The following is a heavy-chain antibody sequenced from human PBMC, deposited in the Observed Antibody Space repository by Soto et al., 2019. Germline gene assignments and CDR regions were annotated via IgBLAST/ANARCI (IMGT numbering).Heavy chain of an antibody. V-gene: IGHV1-58*01. CDR3: ATDKGDSYGYGNY. J-gene: IGHJ4*02. D-gene: IGHD5-18*01. Sequence: SVKVSCKASGFTFTNSAVHWVRQARGQRLEWIGWIVVSSGNTNYAQKFQERVTITRDMSTTTAYMELSSLRSEDTAVYYCATDKGDSYGYGNYWGQGTLVTVS. CDR1: GFTFTNSA. CDR2: IVVSSGNT.